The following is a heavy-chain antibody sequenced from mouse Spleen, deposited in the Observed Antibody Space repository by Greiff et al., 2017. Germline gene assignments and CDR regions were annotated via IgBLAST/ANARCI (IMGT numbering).Heavy chain of an antibody. CDR1: GFTFSSFG. J-gene: IGHJ3*01. D-gene: IGHD2-14*01. CDR2: ISSGSSTI. Sequence: EVKLMESGGGLVKPGGSLKLSCAASGFTFSSFGMHWVRQAPEKGLEWVAYISSGSSTIYYADTVKGRFTISRDNPKNTLFLQMTSLRSEDTAMYYCASPYGYDGAWFAYWGQGTLVTVSA. CDR3: ASPYGYDGAWFAY. V-gene: IGHV5-17*02.